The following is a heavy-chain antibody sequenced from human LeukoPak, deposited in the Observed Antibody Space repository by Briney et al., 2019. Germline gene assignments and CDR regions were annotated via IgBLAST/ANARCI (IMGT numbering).Heavy chain of an antibody. V-gene: IGHV4-34*01. Sequence: WGALSLTCAVYGGCLRGYDGRWISGHPGRGRVWIGEINHSGSTNYNPSLKSRVTISVDTSKNQFSLKLSSVTAADTAVYYCARGLLKIAVAGHKDYWGQGTLVTVSS. CDR3: ARGLLKIAVAGHKDY. CDR1: GGCLRGYD. CDR2: INHSGST. D-gene: IGHD6-19*01. J-gene: IGHJ4*02.